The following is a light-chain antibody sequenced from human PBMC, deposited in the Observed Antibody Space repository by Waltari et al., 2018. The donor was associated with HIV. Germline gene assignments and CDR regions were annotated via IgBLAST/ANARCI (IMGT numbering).Light chain of an antibody. CDR3: QSYDSGLSAYV. Sequence: QSVLTQPPSVSGAPGQRVTISCTGSSSNIGAGYDVHWFQQLPGTAPKLLIYGNPNRASGGPDRCSGSNSGTSAALAITGLQAEDEADYYCQSYDSGLSAYVFGTGTKVTVL. CDR1: SSNIGAGYD. CDR2: GNP. V-gene: IGLV1-40*01. J-gene: IGLJ1*01.